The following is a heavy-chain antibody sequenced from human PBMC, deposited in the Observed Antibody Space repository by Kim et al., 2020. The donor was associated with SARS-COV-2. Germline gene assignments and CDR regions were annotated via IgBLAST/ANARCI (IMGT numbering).Heavy chain of an antibody. CDR1: GYSISSGYY. Sequence: SETLSLTCTVSGYSISSGYYWGWIRQPPGKGLEWIGSIYHSGSTYYNPSLKSRVTISVDTSKNQFSLKLSSVTAADTAVYYCAREDLWFGELLYPLGGYYYGMDVWGQGTTVTVSS. V-gene: IGHV4-38-2*02. CDR3: AREDLWFGELLYPLGGYYYGMDV. D-gene: IGHD3-10*01. J-gene: IGHJ6*02. CDR2: IYHSGST.